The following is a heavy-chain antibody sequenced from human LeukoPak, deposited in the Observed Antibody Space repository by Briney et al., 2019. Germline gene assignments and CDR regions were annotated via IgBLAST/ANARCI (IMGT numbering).Heavy chain of an antibody. D-gene: IGHD3-3*01. J-gene: IGHJ4*02. CDR1: GFTFTSFA. CDR3: ARVNRLRWLLSTYYFDY. V-gene: IGHV4-34*01. Sequence: PGGSLRLSCAASGFTFTSFAMSWLRQPPGKGVEGVGEINHSGSTNYNPSLKRRVTISVDTSKNQFSLKLSSVTAADTAVCYCARVNRLRWLLSTYYFDYWGQGTLVTVSS. CDR2: INHSGST.